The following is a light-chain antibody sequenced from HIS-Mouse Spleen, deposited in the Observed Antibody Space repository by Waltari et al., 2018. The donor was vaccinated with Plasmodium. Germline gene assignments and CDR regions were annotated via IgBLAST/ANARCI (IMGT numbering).Light chain of an antibody. Sequence: QPVLTQPPSSSASPGESARLTCTLPSDINVGSYNIYWYQQKQGSPPRYLLYYYSDSGKGQGSGVPSRFSGSKDASANTGILLISGLQSEDEADYYCMIWPSNASGVFGGGTKLTVL. CDR2: YYSDSGK. V-gene: IGLV5-37*01. CDR3: MIWPSNASGV. J-gene: IGLJ3*02. CDR1: SDINVGSYN.